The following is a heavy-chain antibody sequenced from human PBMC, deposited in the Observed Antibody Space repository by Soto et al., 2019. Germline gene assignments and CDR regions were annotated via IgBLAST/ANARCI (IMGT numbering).Heavy chain of an antibody. CDR1: GFTFSSYE. V-gene: IGHV3-48*03. D-gene: IGHD1-1*01. Sequence: PGGSLRLSCAASGFTFSSYEMNWVRQGPGKGLEWVSYSSSSGSTIYYADSVKGRFTISRDNAKNSLYLQMNSLRAEDTAVYYCARGGNWAVYYYYGMDVWGQGTTVTVSS. CDR3: ARGGNWAVYYYYGMDV. CDR2: SSSSGSTI. J-gene: IGHJ6*02.